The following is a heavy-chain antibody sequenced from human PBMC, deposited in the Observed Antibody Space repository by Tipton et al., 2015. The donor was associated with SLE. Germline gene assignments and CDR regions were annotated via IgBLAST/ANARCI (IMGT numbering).Heavy chain of an antibody. CDR3: AKAVAGFFDY. CDR2: IYYSGST. CDR1: GGSISSYY. D-gene: IGHD6-19*01. Sequence: PGLVKPSETLSLTCTVSGGSISSYYWSWIRQPPGKGLEWIGYIYYSGSTNYNPSLKSRVTISVDTSKNQFSLKLSSVTAADSAVYYCAKAVAGFFDYWGQGTLVSVSS. J-gene: IGHJ4*02. V-gene: IGHV4-59*01.